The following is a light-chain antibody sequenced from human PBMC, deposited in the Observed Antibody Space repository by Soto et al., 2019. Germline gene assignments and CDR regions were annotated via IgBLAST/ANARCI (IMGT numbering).Light chain of an antibody. J-gene: IGKJ5*01. CDR2: GAS. Sequence: EIVLTQSPGTLSLSPGERATLSCRASQSVSSSYLAWYQQKPGQAPRLLIYGASSRATGIPDRFSGSGSGTDFTLTISRLEPEDFALYYCQQYVSSFSIPFGQGTRLEIK. CDR3: QQYVSSFSIP. V-gene: IGKV3-20*01. CDR1: QSVSSSY.